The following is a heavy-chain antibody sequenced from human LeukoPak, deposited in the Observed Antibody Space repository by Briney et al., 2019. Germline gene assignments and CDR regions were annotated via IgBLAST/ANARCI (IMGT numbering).Heavy chain of an antibody. J-gene: IGHJ3*01. CDR2: INAGHGNT. V-gene: IGHV1-3*01. CDR3: ARVFSRETAFDF. Sequence: ASVKVSCKASGYTFTNYAMHWVRQAPGQRLEWMGWINAGHGNTKYSQKFQGRVTITRDTSASTAYMELSSLRSEDTAVYYCARVFSRETAFDFWGQGIMVTVSS. CDR1: GYTFTNYA. D-gene: IGHD2/OR15-2a*01.